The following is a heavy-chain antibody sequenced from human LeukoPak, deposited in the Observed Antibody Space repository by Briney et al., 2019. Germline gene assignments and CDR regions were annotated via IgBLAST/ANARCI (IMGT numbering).Heavy chain of an antibody. CDR1: GGSISSGSYY. Sequence: TLSLTCTVSGGSISSGSYYWSWIRQPPGKALEWLALIYWDDDKRYSPSLKSRLTITKDTSKNQVVLTMTNVDPVDTATYYCAHCITEYGYYWGQGTLVTVSS. CDR3: AHCITEYGYY. CDR2: IYWDDDK. V-gene: IGHV2-5*08. D-gene: IGHD3-10*01. J-gene: IGHJ4*02.